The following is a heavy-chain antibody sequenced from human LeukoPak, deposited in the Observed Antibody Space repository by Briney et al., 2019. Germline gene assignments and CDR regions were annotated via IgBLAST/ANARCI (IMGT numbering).Heavy chain of an antibody. CDR1: GGSISSYY. Sequence: SETLSLTCTVSGGSISSYYWSWIRQPPGKGLEWIGYIYYSGSTNYNPSLKSRVTISVDTSKNQFSLKLSSVTAADTAVYYCARGRNYYGSGDRYYFDYWGQGTLVTVSS. V-gene: IGHV4-59*01. CDR2: IYYSGST. CDR3: ARGRNYYGSGDRYYFDY. D-gene: IGHD3-10*01. J-gene: IGHJ4*02.